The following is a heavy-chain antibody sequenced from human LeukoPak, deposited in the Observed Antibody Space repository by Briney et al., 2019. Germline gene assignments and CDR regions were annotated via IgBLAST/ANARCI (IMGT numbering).Heavy chain of an antibody. CDR3: AKEGLKYQLLPIFEDY. Sequence: GALLLFSGAAGCISISSNIMWCRRPARGGVEGVAAIIGSGGSTYYADSVKGRFTISRDNSKNTLYLQMNSLRAEDTAVYYCAKEGLKYQLLPIFEDYWGEGTLVTLSS. CDR2: IIGSGGST. D-gene: IGHD2-2*01. J-gene: IGHJ4*02. CDR1: GCISISSN. V-gene: IGHV3-23*01.